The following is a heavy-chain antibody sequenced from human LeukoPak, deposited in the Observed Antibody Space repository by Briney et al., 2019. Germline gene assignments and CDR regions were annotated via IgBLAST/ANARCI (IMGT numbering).Heavy chain of an antibody. Sequence: GESLKISCKGSGYRFTSYSIGWARQLPGKGLEGMGIIYPGDSDTRNSPSFQGQVTTSADKSISTAYLQWSSLKASDTAMYYCARTVPVNVNAFDIWGQGTMVTVSS. V-gene: IGHV5-51*01. CDR2: IYPGDSDT. CDR1: GYRFTSYS. J-gene: IGHJ3*02. CDR3: ARTVPVNVNAFDI. D-gene: IGHD4-17*01.